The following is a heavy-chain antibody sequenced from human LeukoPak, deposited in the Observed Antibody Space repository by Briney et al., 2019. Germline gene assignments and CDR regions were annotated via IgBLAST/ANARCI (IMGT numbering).Heavy chain of an antibody. Sequence: GGSLRLSCAASGFTFSSYWMSWVRQAPGKGLEWVANIKQDGSEKYYVDSVKGRFTISRDNANNSLFLQMNSLRAEDTAVYYCADITYYYDSSGYAAHFQHWGQGTLVTVSS. CDR2: IKQDGSEK. V-gene: IGHV3-7*01. CDR1: GFTFSSYW. CDR3: ADITYYYDSSGYAAHFQH. D-gene: IGHD3-22*01. J-gene: IGHJ1*01.